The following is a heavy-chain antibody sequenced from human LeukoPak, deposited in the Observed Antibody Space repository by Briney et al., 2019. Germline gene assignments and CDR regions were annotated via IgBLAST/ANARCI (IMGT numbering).Heavy chain of an antibody. J-gene: IGHJ3*02. V-gene: IGHV3-72*01. Sequence: TGGSLRLSCAVSGFTLSDHYMDWVRQAPGKGLEWVGRTRNRVDSYATEYAASVIGRFTVSRGESQTSVYLHMTSLKTEDTAVYYCVRTIHYAFDIWGQGTMVTVSS. CDR1: GFTLSDHY. CDR2: TRNRVDSYAT. CDR3: VRTIHYAFDI.